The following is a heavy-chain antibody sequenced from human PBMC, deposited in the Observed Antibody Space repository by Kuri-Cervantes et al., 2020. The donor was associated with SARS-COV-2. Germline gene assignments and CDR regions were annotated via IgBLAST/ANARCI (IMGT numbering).Heavy chain of an antibody. V-gene: IGHV3-15*01. CDR3: PTVWEIFGVVING. D-gene: IGHD3-3*01. CDR2: IKSKTDGGTT. Sequence: WNRQPPGKGLEWVCRIKSKTDGGTTDYAAPVQGRVTIPRDDSKNKLYLQMNSLRTEDTAVYYCPTVWEIFGVVINGWGQGTLVTVSS. J-gene: IGHJ4*02.